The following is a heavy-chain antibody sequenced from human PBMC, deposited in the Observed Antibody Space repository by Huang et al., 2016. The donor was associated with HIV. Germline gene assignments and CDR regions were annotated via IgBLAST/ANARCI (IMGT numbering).Heavy chain of an antibody. D-gene: IGHD6-25*01. CDR3: AHSTDAAAATFYFDF. Sequence: QITLRESGPALVKPTQTLTLTCTFSGFSLTTTGVGVGWIRQPPGQALEWLAFIYSHGDGRDSPSLSSRLTITKDTSKNQVVVTMTNMDPVDTATYYCAHSTDAAAATFYFDFWGQGTLVAVSS. CDR1: GFSLTTTGVG. CDR2: IYSHGDG. J-gene: IGHJ4*02. V-gene: IGHV2-5*01.